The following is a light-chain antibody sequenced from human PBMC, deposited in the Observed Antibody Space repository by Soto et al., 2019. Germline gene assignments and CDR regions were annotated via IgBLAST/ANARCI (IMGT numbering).Light chain of an antibody. V-gene: IGLV1-51*01. CDR3: GSWDSSLSAYV. CDR1: SSNIGGNS. Sequence: QSALTQPPSVSAAPGQKVPISCSGSSSNIGGNSVSWYQQLPGTAPKLLIYDDNKRPSGIPDRFSGSKSGTSATLGITGFQTGDEADYYCGSWDSSLSAYVFGTGTKVTVL. CDR2: DDN. J-gene: IGLJ1*01.